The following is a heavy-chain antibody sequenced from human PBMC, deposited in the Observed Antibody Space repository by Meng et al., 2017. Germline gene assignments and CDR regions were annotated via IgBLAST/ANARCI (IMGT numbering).Heavy chain of an antibody. J-gene: IGHJ4*02. D-gene: IGHD4-17*01. CDR2: IYSGGST. Sequence: EVEVGWAGVGLIQPGGARRLSCASSGFTVSSNYMSWVRQAPGKGLEWVSVIYSGGSTYYADSVKGRFTISRDNSKNTLYLQMNSLRAEDTAVYYCARDYGDHLGFDYWGQGTLVTVSS. V-gene: IGHV3-53*01. CDR3: ARDYGDHLGFDY. CDR1: GFTVSSNY.